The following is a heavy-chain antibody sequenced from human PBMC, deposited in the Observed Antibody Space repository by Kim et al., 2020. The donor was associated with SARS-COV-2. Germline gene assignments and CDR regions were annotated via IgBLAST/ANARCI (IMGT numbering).Heavy chain of an antibody. CDR3: ARDLDSYGFGGHFDY. CDR1: GFTFSRYS. CDR2: ISSSSSYI. V-gene: IGHV3-21*01. Sequence: GGSLRLSCAASGFTFSRYSMNWVRQAPGKGLEWVSSISSSSSYIFYADSVKGRFTISRDNAKNSLHLQMNSLRAEDTAVYYCARDLDSYGFGGHFDYWGQGTLVTVSS. J-gene: IGHJ4*02. D-gene: IGHD5-18*01.